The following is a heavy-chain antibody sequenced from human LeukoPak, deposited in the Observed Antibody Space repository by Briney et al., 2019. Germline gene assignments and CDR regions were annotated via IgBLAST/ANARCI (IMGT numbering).Heavy chain of an antibody. CDR2: ISGSGGST. J-gene: IGHJ6*03. CDR1: GFTFSSYA. CDR3: AKGTAMVHSYYYMDV. V-gene: IGHV3-23*01. D-gene: IGHD5-18*01. Sequence: PGGSLRLSCAASGFTFSSYAMSWVRQAPGKGLEWVSAISGSGGSTYYADSVKGRFTISRDNSKNTLYLQMNSLRAEDTAVYYCAKGTAMVHSYYYMDVWGKGTTVTISS.